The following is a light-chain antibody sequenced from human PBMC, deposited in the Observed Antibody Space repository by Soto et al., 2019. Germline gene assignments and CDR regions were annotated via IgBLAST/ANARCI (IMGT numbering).Light chain of an antibody. CDR1: QSISNH. Sequence: DIQMTQAPSSRSASVEDIVIIACRASQSISNHVNWYQQKPGKAPKLLIFATSRLQSGFPSSFSGSRSGTDLTVNISSPQHEAFVIYYRLQSYSSRPPVGQGTKVDIK. J-gene: IGKJ1*01. CDR2: ATS. CDR3: LQSYSSRPP. V-gene: IGKV1-39*01.